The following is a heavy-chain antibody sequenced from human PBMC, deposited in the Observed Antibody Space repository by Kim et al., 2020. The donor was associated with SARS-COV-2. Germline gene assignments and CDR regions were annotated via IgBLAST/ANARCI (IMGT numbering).Heavy chain of an antibody. D-gene: IGHD5-12*01. CDR3: ARASGYSGRGGLDY. Sequence: NPSLKSRVTISVDTSKNQFSLKLSSVTAADTAVYYCARASGYSGRGGLDYWGQGTLVTVSS. J-gene: IGHJ4*02. V-gene: IGHV4-59*01.